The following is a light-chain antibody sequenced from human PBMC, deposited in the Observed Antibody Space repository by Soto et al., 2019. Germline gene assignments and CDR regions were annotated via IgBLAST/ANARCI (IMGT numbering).Light chain of an antibody. CDR1: SSDVGGYNY. CDR2: EVS. V-gene: IGLV2-14*01. Sequence: QSALTQPASVSGSPGQSITIACTGSSSDVGGYNYVSWFQQHPGKAPKLVIYEVSNRPSGVSNRFSASKSGNTASLTISGLQAEDEATYYCSSYSSSSTLVFGTGTKVTVL. CDR3: SSYSSSSTLV. J-gene: IGLJ1*01.